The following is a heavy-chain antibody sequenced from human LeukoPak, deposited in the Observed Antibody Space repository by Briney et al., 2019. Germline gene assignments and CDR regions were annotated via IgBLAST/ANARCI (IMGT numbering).Heavy chain of an antibody. CDR1: GFTFSSYS. V-gene: IGHV3-48*02. D-gene: IGHD1-14*01. Sequence: GGSLRLSCAASGFTFSSYSMNWVRQAPGKGLEWVSYISSSSSTIYYADSVKGRFTISRDNAKNSLYLQMNSLRDEDTAVYYCARYVTPEPRNTYYYYYYMDVWGKGTTVTVSS. CDR2: ISSSSSTI. CDR3: ARYVTPEPRNTYYYYYYMDV. J-gene: IGHJ6*03.